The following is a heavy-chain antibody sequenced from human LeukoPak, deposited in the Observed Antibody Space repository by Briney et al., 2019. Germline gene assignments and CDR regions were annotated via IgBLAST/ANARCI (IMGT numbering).Heavy chain of an antibody. Sequence: ASVKDSCKASGYTFTSYDINWVRQAPGQGLEWMGWINPNSGGTNYAQKFQGRVTMTRDTSISTAYMELSRLRSDDTAVYYCARDDSGYDGSVAFDIWGQGTMVTVSS. J-gene: IGHJ3*02. CDR1: GYTFTSYD. CDR2: INPNSGGT. D-gene: IGHD5-12*01. CDR3: ARDDSGYDGSVAFDI. V-gene: IGHV1-2*02.